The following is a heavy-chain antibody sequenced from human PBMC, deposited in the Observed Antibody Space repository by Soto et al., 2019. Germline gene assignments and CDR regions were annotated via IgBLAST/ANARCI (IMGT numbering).Heavy chain of an antibody. D-gene: IGHD6-19*01. V-gene: IGHV3-33*01. CDR1: GFSFSTYG. Sequence: QVQLVESGGGVVHPGRSLRLSCAASGFSFSTYGFYWVRQAPGKGLEWVALIWHDGSNTDYADSVKGRFTISRDNSNKTLYLQMNSLRADDTAVYYCTREQQWVVYGASDIWGQGTMVTVSS. CDR3: TREQQWVVYGASDI. CDR2: IWHDGSNT. J-gene: IGHJ3*02.